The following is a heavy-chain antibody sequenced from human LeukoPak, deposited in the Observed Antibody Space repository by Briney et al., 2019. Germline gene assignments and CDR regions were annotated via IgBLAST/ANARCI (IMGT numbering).Heavy chain of an antibody. CDR2: ISGSSSNI. J-gene: IGHJ4*02. Sequence: PGGSLRLSCAASGFTFSSYTMNWVRQAPGKGLEWVSSISGSSSNIYYADSLKGRFTISRDNAKNSLYLQMNSLRAEDTAVYYCAIAPGYSFDYWGQGTLVTVSS. CDR1: GFTFSSYT. CDR3: AIAPGYSFDY. V-gene: IGHV3-21*01. D-gene: IGHD5-18*01.